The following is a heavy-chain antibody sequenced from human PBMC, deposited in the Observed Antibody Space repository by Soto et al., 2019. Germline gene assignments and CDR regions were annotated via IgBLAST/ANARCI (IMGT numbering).Heavy chain of an antibody. CDR3: ASGKDDYDFWSGYPNYGMDV. Sequence: PGGSLRLSCAASGFTFSSYAMIWVRQAPGKGLEWVSAISGSGGSTYYADSVKGRFTISRDNSKNTLYLQMNSLRAEDTAVYYCASGKDDYDFWSGYPNYGMDVWGQGTTVTVSS. CDR2: ISGSGGST. V-gene: IGHV3-23*01. J-gene: IGHJ6*02. D-gene: IGHD3-3*01. CDR1: GFTFSSYA.